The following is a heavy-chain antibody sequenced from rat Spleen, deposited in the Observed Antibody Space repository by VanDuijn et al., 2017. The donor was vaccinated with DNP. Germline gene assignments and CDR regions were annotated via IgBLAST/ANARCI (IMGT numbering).Heavy chain of an antibody. CDR2: ISNSGIT. CDR3: ATSSYFGYDYGFAY. D-gene: IGHD1-7*01. V-gene: IGHV2-19*01. J-gene: IGHJ3*01. Sequence: QVQLKESGPGLVQPSQTLSLTCTVSGFSLPDYSVHWVRQPPGKGLEWIAAISNSGITYYNSALKSRLSISRDTSKSQVFLKMNSLRSEDMATYYCATSSYFGYDYGFAYWGQGTLVTVSS. CDR1: GFSLPDYS.